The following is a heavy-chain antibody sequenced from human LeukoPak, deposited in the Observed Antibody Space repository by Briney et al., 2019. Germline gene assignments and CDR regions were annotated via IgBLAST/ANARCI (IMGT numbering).Heavy chain of an antibody. V-gene: IGHV1-46*03. Sequence: ASVKVSCKASVYTFTSYYMHWVRQAPGQGLAWMGIINPSGGSTSYAQKFQGRVTMTRDTSTSTVYMELSSLRSEDTAVYYCAREATYYYGSGSLDRFDYWGQGTLVTVSS. J-gene: IGHJ4*02. CDR2: INPSGGST. CDR3: AREATYYYGSGSLDRFDY. CDR1: VYTFTSYY. D-gene: IGHD3-10*01.